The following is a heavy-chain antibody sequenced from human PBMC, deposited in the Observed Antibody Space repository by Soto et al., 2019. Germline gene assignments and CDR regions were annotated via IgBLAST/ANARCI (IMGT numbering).Heavy chain of an antibody. V-gene: IGHV1-3*01. Sequence: QVQLVQSGAEVKKPGASVKVSCKASGYTFTSYAMHWVRQAPGQRLEWMGWINAGNGNTKYSQKFQGRGTITRDTSASTAYTELSSLRSEDTAVYYCARMGGGVVVVAATGMDVWGQGTTVTVSS. CDR3: ARMGGGVVVVAATGMDV. J-gene: IGHJ6*02. CDR2: INAGNGNT. CDR1: GYTFTSYA. D-gene: IGHD2-15*01.